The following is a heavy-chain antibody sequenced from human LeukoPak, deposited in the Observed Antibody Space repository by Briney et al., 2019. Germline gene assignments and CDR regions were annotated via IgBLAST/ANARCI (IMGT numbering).Heavy chain of an antibody. CDR2: IYYSGST. CDR1: GGPISSYY. D-gene: IGHD3-10*01. V-gene: IGHV4-59*01. Sequence: SETLSLTCTVSGGPISSYYWSWIRQPPGKGLEWIGYIYYSGSTNYNPSLKSRVTISVDTSKNQFSLKLSSVTAADTAVYYCARDGSGSSLDYWGQGTLVTVSS. CDR3: ARDGSGSSLDY. J-gene: IGHJ4*02.